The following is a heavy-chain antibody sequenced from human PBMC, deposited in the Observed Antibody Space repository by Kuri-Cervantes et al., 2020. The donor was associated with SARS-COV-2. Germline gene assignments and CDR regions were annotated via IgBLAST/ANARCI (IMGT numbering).Heavy chain of an antibody. V-gene: IGHV1-2*02. J-gene: IGHJ3*02. D-gene: IGHD2-2*03. CDR1: GYTFTSYG. CDR3: ARDGYCSSTSCPWRAFDI. Sequence: ASVKVSCKASGYTFTSYGISWVRQAPGQGLEWMGWINPNSGGTNYAQKFQGRVTMTRDTSISTAYMELSRLRSDDTAVYYCARDGYCSSTSCPWRAFDIWGQGTMVTVSS. CDR2: INPNSGGT.